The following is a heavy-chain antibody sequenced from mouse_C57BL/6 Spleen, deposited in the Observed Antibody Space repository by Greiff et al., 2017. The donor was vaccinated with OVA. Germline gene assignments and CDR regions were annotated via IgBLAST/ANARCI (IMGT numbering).Heavy chain of an antibody. CDR3: TRFPWGYAMDY. CDR1: GYTFTDYE. J-gene: IGHJ4*01. Sequence: QVQLQQSGAELVRPGASVTLSCKASGYTFTDYEMHWVKQTPVHGLEWIGAIDPETGGTAYNQKFKGKAILTADKSSSTAYMELRSLTSEDSAVYYCTRFPWGYAMDYWGQGTSVTVSA. V-gene: IGHV1-15*01. CDR2: IDPETGGT.